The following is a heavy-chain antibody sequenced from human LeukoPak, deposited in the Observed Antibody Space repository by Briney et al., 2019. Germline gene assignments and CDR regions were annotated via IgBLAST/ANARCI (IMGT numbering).Heavy chain of an antibody. Sequence: NPGGSLRLSCAASGFSLSSHVMHWVRQAPGKGLDWVSRIIRDGTGTDYADSVKGRFTISRDIATNTLYLEMNSLRAEDTAMYYCARAVGYGAGSYGFNIWGQGTTVTVSS. CDR3: ARAVGYGAGSYGFNI. CDR1: GFSLSSHV. V-gene: IGHV3-74*01. J-gene: IGHJ3*02. CDR2: IIRDGTGT. D-gene: IGHD3-10*01.